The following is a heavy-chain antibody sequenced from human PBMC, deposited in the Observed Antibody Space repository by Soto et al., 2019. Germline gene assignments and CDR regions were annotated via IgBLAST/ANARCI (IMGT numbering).Heavy chain of an antibody. CDR2: IYYSGRT. D-gene: IGHD2-21*02. CDR3: ARDDSYGTDRGIDY. Sequence: SETLSLTCTVSCGSVSSGSYYWRWIRQPPGKVVEWIGYIYYSGRTNYNPSLKSRVTISVETSKDQFSLKLSSVTTADAAVYSCARDDSYGTDRGIDYWGQSTLVAVSS. V-gene: IGHV4-61*01. CDR1: CGSVSSGSYY. J-gene: IGHJ4*02.